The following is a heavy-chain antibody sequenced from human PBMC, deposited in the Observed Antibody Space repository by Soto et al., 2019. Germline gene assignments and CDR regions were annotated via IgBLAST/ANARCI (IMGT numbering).Heavy chain of an antibody. CDR3: AREGGYCTNGVCYRYYYYGMDV. CDR2: IIPIFGTA. CDR1: GGTFSSYA. J-gene: IGHJ6*02. Sequence: VASVKVSCKASGGTFSSYAISWVRQAPGQGLEWMGGIIPIFGTANYAQKFQGRVTITADESTSTAYMELSSLRSEDTAVYYCAREGGYCTNGVCYRYYYYGMDVWGQGTTVTVSS. V-gene: IGHV1-69*13. D-gene: IGHD2-8*01.